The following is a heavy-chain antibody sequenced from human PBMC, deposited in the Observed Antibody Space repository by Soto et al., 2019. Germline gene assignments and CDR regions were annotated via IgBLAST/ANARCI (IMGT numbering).Heavy chain of an antibody. J-gene: IGHJ4*02. CDR3: ARDQGWVTPDTTRPFDY. CDR2: ISSSSSYI. Sequence: GGSLRLSCAASGFTFSSYSMNWVRQAPGKGLEWVSSISSSSSYIYYADSVKGRFTISRDNAKNSLYLQMNSLRAEDTAVYYCARDQGWVTPDTTRPFDYWGQGTLVTVPQ. D-gene: IGHD1-26*01. CDR1: GFTFSSYS. V-gene: IGHV3-21*01.